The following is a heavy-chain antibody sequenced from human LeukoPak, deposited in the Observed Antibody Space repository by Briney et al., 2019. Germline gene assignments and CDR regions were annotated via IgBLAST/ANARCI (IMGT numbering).Heavy chain of an antibody. V-gene: IGHV4-39*01. CDR1: GGSISSSSYS. J-gene: IGHJ4*02. D-gene: IGHD3-3*01. CDR3: ARLRFDFWSGYTLPYFDY. CDR2: IYYSGTT. Sequence: SETLSLTCTVSGGSISSSSYSWGWIRQPPGKGLEWIGSIYYSGTTYYNPSLKSRVTISEDTSKIQFSLKLSSVAATDTAVYFCARLRFDFWSGYTLPYFDYWGQGTLVTVSS.